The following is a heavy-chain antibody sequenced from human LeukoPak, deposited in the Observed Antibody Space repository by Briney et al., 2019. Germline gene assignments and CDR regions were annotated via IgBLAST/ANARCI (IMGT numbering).Heavy chain of an antibody. CDR3: ARGPLGYCSNGVCSPRFDY. CDR1: GGSISSYY. V-gene: IGHV4-34*01. CDR2: INPSGST. Sequence: SETLSLTCTVSGGSISSYYWSWIRQPPGKGLEWIGEINPSGSTSYNPSLKSRVTISVDTSKNQFSLKLSSVTAADTAVYYCARGPLGYCSNGVCSPRFDYWGQGTLVTVSS. D-gene: IGHD2-8*01. J-gene: IGHJ4*02.